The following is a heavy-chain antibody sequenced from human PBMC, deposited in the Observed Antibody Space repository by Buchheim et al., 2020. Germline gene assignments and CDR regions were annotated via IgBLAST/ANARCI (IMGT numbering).Heavy chain of an antibody. CDR1: GFTFSSYA. V-gene: IGHV3-30*04. CDR2: ISYDGSNK. J-gene: IGHJ4*02. CDR3: AGLKATMVQGVTDY. Sequence: QVQLVESGGGVVQPGRSLRLSCAASGFTFSSYAMHWVRQAPGKGLEWVAVISYDGSNKYYADSVKGRFTISRDNSKNTLYLQMNSLRAEDTAVYYCAGLKATMVQGVTDYWGQGTL. D-gene: IGHD3-10*01.